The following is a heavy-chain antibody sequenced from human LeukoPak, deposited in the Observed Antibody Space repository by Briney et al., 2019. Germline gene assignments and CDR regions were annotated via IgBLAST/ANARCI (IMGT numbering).Heavy chain of an antibody. CDR3: SRQLWLGAGCYMDV. V-gene: IGHV4-4*07. Sequence: PSETLSLTCTVSGGSITGYRWGWIRQPAGKGLEWIGRIYSSGNTYFDPSLKSRVTFSVDKSKNQFSLDLSSVTAADTAVYYCSRQLWLGAGCYMDVWGKGTPVTVSS. D-gene: IGHD3-10*01. CDR2: IYSSGNT. CDR1: GGSITGYR. J-gene: IGHJ6*03.